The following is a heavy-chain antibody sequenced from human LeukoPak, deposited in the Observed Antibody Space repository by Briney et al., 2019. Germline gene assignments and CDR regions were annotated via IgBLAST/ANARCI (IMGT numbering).Heavy chain of an antibody. CDR1: GFTFRSYE. CDR2: ISSSGSTI. Sequence: PGGTLRLSCAASGFTFRSYEINWFRQAPGKGLEWVSYISSSGSTIYYADSVKGRFTISRDNVKNSLYLQMNSLRAEDTAVYYCAGGDDSSGYYFGYWGQGTLVTVSS. D-gene: IGHD3-22*01. V-gene: IGHV3-48*03. J-gene: IGHJ4*02. CDR3: AGGDDSSGYYFGY.